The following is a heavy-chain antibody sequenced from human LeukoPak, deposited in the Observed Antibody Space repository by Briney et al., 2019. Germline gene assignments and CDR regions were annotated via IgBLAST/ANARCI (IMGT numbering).Heavy chain of an antibody. V-gene: IGHV3-11*04. CDR1: GFTFDDYG. CDR3: ARGDFWSGSYFDY. CDR2: ISSSGSTI. D-gene: IGHD3-3*01. Sequence: GGSLRLSCAASGFTFDDYGMSWIRQAPGKGLEWVSYISSSGSTIYYADSVKGRFTISRDNAKNSLYLQMNSLRAEDTAVYYCARGDFWSGSYFDYWGQGTLVTVSS. J-gene: IGHJ4*02.